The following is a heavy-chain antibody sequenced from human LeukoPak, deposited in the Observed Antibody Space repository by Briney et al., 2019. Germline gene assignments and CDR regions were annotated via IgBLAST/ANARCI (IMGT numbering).Heavy chain of an antibody. J-gene: IGHJ4*02. CDR1: GGSISSYY. Sequence: SETLSLTCTVSGGSISSYYWSWIRQPPGKGLEWIGYIYYSGSTNYNPSLKSRVTISVDTSKNQFSLKLSSVTAADTAVYYCARGGFRRRGVADYWGQGTLVTVSS. V-gene: IGHV4-59*01. CDR2: IYYSGST. CDR3: ARGGFRRRGVADY. D-gene: IGHD3-10*01.